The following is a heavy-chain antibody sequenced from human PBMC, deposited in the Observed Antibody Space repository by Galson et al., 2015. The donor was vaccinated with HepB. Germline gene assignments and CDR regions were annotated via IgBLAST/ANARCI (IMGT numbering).Heavy chain of an antibody. J-gene: IGHJ4*03. D-gene: IGHD7-27*01. V-gene: IGHV3-23*01. CDR3: AKDIIPTAGERRGYFDD. CDR1: GFTFSSYA. CDR2: ITDSGDIT. Sequence: SLRLSCAASGFTFSSYAMSWVRQAPGKGLEWVSAITDSGDITNYADSVRGRFTISRDNSKNTLYLQMNSLRVEDTAVYYCAKDIIPTAGERRGYFDDWGPVVLVTVSS.